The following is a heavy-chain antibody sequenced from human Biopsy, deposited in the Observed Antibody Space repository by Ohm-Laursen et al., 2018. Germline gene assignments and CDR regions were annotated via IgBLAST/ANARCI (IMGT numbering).Heavy chain of an antibody. CDR2: IYNTATT. Sequence: TLSLTCTVSGGSISSSSTYYWAWLRQPPGKGLEWIGSIYNTATTFYNPSLKSRFTISIDTSTNQFSLKVSSVTAADTALYFCARHPTGFWFDPWGHGTLVTVSS. J-gene: IGHJ5*02. CDR3: ARHPTGFWFDP. CDR1: GGSISSSSTYY. V-gene: IGHV4-39*01.